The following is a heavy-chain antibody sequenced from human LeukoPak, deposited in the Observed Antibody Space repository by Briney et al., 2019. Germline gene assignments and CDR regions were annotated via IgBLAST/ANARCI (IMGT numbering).Heavy chain of an antibody. J-gene: IGHJ6*02. CDR1: GFAFSDHY. CDR2: IWFDGSNE. CDR3: ARDRAHYDFWSGYYSLAYGMDV. Sequence: GGSLRLSCAASGFAFSDHYMDWVRQAPGRGLEWVAVIWFDGSNEHYADSVQGRFILSRDISMNTLYLQVNSLRAEDTAVYFCARDRAHYDFWSGYYSLAYGMDVWGLGTTVSVSS. V-gene: IGHV3-33*08. D-gene: IGHD3-3*01.